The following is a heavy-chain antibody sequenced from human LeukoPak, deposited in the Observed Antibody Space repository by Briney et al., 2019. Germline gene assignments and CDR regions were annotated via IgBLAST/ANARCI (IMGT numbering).Heavy chain of an antibody. CDR2: LKQDGSEK. CDR3: ARERVTTTSFDY. Sequence: GGSLRLSCAASGFTFTNYWMNWVRQAPGKGLELVANLKQDGSEKNYVDSVKGRFTISRDNAKNSLYLQMNSLRVEDTAVYYCARERVTTTSFDYWGQGVLVTVSS. V-gene: IGHV3-7*01. CDR1: GFTFTNYW. D-gene: IGHD2/OR15-2a*01. J-gene: IGHJ4*02.